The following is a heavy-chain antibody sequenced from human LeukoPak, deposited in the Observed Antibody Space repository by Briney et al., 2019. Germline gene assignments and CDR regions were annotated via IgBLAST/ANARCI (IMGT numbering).Heavy chain of an antibody. D-gene: IGHD3-16*01. CDR1: GFTFSSYE. V-gene: IGHV3-48*03. Sequence: GGSLRLSCAASGFTFSSYEMNWVRQAPGKGLEWVSYITSTGSTIYYADSVKGRFTISRDNAKNSLYLQMNSLRAEDTAVYYCARDWGGAFDIWGQGTMVTVSP. J-gene: IGHJ3*02. CDR2: ITSTGSTI. CDR3: ARDWGGAFDI.